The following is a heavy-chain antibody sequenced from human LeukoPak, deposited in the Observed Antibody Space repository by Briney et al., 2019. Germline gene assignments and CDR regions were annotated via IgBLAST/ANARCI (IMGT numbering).Heavy chain of an antibody. CDR3: ASRDTATGLD. CDR2: INHSGST. CDR1: GGSFSGYY. Sequence: SETLSLTCAVYGGSFSGYYWSWIRQPPGKGLEWIREINHSGSTNYNPSLKSRVTISVDTSKNQFSLKLSSVTAADTAVYYCASRDTATGLDWGQGTLVTVSS. J-gene: IGHJ4*02. D-gene: IGHD5-18*01. V-gene: IGHV4-34*01.